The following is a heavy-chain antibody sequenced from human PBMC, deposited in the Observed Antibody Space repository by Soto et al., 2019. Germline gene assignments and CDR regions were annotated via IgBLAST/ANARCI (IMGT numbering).Heavy chain of an antibody. CDR1: GFTFSSYS. CDR2: ISSGSKTI. J-gene: IGHJ4*02. D-gene: IGHD1-26*01. Sequence: GSLRLSCVASGFTFSSYSVNRVRQAPGKGLEWVSYISSGSKTIYYADSVKGRFTVSRDNAKNSQFLQMNSLRDDDTAVYYCAREDILGARSFDYWGRGTLVTVSS. V-gene: IGHV3-48*02. CDR3: AREDILGARSFDY.